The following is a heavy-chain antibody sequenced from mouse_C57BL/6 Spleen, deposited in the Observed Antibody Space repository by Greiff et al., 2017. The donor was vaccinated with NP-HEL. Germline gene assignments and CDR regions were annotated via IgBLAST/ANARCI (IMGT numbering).Heavy chain of an antibody. D-gene: IGHD2-3*01. V-gene: IGHV5-9*04. J-gene: IGHJ2*01. Sequence: EVQVVESGGGLVKPGGSLKLSCAASGFTFSSYTMSWVRQTPEKRLEWVATISGGGGNTYYPDSVKGRFTISRDNAKNTLYLQMSSLRAEDTAVYYCAGGDGYYFDYWGQGTTLTVSS. CDR3: AGGDGYYFDY. CDR1: GFTFSSYT. CDR2: ISGGGGNT.